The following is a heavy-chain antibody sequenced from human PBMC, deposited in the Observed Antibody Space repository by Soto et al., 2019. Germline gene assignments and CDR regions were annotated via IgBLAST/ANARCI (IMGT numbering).Heavy chain of an antibody. CDR3: ERRASAMGHGMHV. Sequence: VGSLRLSCAASGFTFSSYVMTWVRQAPGKGLEWVSAITTTGGNTFYADSVKGRFTVSRDNSKNTLYLQMNSLRAEDTAVYYCERRASAMGHGMHVWRQGNTLTXSS. D-gene: IGHD2-8*01. V-gene: IGHV3-23*01. J-gene: IGHJ6*02. CDR2: ITTTGGNT. CDR1: GFTFSSYV.